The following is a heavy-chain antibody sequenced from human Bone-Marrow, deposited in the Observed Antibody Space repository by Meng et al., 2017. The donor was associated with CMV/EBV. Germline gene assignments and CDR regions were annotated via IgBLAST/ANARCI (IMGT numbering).Heavy chain of an antibody. J-gene: IGHJ3*02. CDR2: IIPILGIA. CDR3: ARHRSGYFYYAFDI. Sequence: SVKVSCKASGGTFSSYTISWVRQAPGQGLEWMGRIIPILGIANYAQKFQGRVTITADKSTSTAYMELSSLRSEDTAVYYCARHRSGYFYYAFDIWGQGTMVTVSS. CDR1: GGTFSSYT. V-gene: IGHV1-69*02. D-gene: IGHD3-22*01.